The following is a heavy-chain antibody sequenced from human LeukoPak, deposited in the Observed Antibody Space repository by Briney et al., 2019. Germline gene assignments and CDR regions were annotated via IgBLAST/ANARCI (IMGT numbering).Heavy chain of an antibody. CDR1: GGSFSGYY. V-gene: IGHV4-34*01. CDR3: ARGRRGSGWYRRVGYYFDS. Sequence: SETLSLTCAVYGGSFSGYYWSWIRQPPGKGLEWIGEINHSGSTNYNPSLKSRVTISVDTSKNQFSLKLSSVTAADTAVYYCARGRRGSGWYRRVGYYFDSWGQGTLVTVSS. J-gene: IGHJ4*02. CDR2: INHSGST. D-gene: IGHD6-19*01.